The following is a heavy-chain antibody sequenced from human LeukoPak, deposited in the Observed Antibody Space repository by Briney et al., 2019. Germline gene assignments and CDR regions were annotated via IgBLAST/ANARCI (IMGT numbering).Heavy chain of an antibody. CDR3: ARDRLWFGDVSGYYYMDV. CDR2: INPSGGST. V-gene: IGHV1-69*04. J-gene: IGHJ6*03. D-gene: IGHD3-10*01. Sequence: ASVKVSCKASGGTFSSYAISWVRQAPGQGLEWMGIINPSGGSTSYAQKFQGRVTITADKSTSTAYMELSSLRSEDTAVYYCARDRLWFGDVSGYYYMDVWGKGTTVTVSS. CDR1: GGTFSSYA.